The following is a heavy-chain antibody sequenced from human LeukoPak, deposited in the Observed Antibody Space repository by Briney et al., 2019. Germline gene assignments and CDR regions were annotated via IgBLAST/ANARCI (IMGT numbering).Heavy chain of an antibody. V-gene: IGHV3-23*01. J-gene: IGHJ4*02. Sequence: GGSLRLSCAASGFTVSSNEMSWVRRAPGKGLEWVSAISGSGGSTYYADSVKGRFTISRDNSKNTLYLQMNSLRAEDTAVYYCASRAGGTGYWGQGTLVTVSS. CDR3: ASRAGGTGY. CDR2: ISGSGGST. CDR1: GFTVSSNE. D-gene: IGHD2-15*01.